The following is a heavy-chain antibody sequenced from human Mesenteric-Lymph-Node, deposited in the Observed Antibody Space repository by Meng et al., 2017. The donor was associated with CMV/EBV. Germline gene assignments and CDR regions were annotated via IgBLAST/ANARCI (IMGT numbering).Heavy chain of an antibody. D-gene: IGHD3-10*01. CDR1: GYTFTGYY. Sequence: ASVKVSCKASGYTFTGYYMHWVRQAPGQGLEWMGWINPNSGGTNYAQKFQGRVTMTRDTSIGTAYMELSRLRSDDTAVYYCARVNSLYSWFGELSNFDYWGQGTLVTVSS. V-gene: IGHV1-2*02. CDR2: INPNSGGT. CDR3: ARVNSLYSWFGELSNFDY. J-gene: IGHJ4*02.